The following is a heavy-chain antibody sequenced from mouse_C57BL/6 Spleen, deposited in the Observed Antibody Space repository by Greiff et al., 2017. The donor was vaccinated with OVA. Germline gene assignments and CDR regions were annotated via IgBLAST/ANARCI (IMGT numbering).Heavy chain of an antibody. V-gene: IGHV1-82*01. CDR3: AREDYYGSSPWYFDY. CDR2: IYPGDGDT. D-gene: IGHD1-1*01. Sequence: VKLMESGPELVKPGASVKISCKASGYAFSSSWMNWVKQRPGKGLEWIGRIYPGDGDTNYNGKFKGKATLTADKSSSTAYMQLSSLTSEDSAVYFCAREDYYGSSPWYFDYWGQGTTLTVSS. J-gene: IGHJ2*01. CDR1: GYAFSSSW.